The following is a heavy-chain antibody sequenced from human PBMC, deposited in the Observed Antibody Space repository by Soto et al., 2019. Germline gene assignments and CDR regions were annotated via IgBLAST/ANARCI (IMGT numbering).Heavy chain of an antibody. CDR3: ASPVIAVAGTYAFDI. J-gene: IGHJ3*02. V-gene: IGHV1-46*01. Sequence: ASVKVSCKASGYTFTSYYMHWVRQAPGQGLEWMGIINPSGGSTSYAQKFQGRVTMTRDTSTSTVYMELSSPRSEDTAVYYCASPVIAVAGTYAFDIWGQGTMVTVSS. CDR1: GYTFTSYY. D-gene: IGHD6-19*01. CDR2: INPSGGST.